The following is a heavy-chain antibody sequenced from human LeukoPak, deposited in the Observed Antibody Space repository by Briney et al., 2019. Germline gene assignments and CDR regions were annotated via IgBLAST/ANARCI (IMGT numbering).Heavy chain of an antibody. CDR1: GYSISSGYY. V-gene: IGHV4-38-2*02. CDR3: ARDPQLGYCSGGSCYPYNWFDP. J-gene: IGHJ5*02. CDR2: IYHSGST. D-gene: IGHD2-15*01. Sequence: SETLSLTCTVSGYSISSGYYWGWIRQPPGKGLEWIGSIYHSGSTYYNPSLKSRVTISVDTSKNQFSLKLSSVIAADTAVYYCARDPQLGYCSGGSCYPYNWFDPWGQGALVTVSS.